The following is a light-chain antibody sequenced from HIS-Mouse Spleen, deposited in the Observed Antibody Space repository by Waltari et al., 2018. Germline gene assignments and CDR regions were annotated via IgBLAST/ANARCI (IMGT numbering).Light chain of an antibody. Sequence: SYVLTQPPSVSVAPGKTARITCGGTNIGSKSVHWDQQKPGQAPVLVVYDDSDRPSGIPERFSGSNSGNTATLTISRVEAGDEADYYCQVWDSSSDHVVFGGGTKLTVL. CDR1: NIGSKS. CDR2: DDS. V-gene: IGLV3-21*03. CDR3: QVWDSSSDHVV. J-gene: IGLJ2*01.